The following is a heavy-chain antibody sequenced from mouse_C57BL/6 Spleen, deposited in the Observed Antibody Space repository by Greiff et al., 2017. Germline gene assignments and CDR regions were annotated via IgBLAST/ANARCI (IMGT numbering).Heavy chain of an antibody. CDR3: AREGYYYGSSGWYFDV. J-gene: IGHJ1*03. V-gene: IGHV5-16*01. CDR2: INHDGSST. Sequence: DVQLVESEGGLVQPGSSMKLSCTASGFTFSDYYMAWVRQVPEKGLEWVANINHDGSSTYYLDSLKSRFIISRDNAKNMLYLQLSSLKSEDTATYYWAREGYYYGSSGWYFDVWGTGTTVTVSS. D-gene: IGHD1-1*01. CDR1: GFTFSDYY.